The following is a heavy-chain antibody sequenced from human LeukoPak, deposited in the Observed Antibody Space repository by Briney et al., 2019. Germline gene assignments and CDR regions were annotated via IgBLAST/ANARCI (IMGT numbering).Heavy chain of an antibody. CDR1: GFSFDSYA. Sequence: GGSLRLSCEASGFSFDSYAMSWVRQASGKGLEWVSAISGSGLSTYYADSVKGRFTISRDNSKNTLYLQMNSLRAEDTAVYYCAKGRYDILTGYYGLIDYWGQGTLVTVSS. CDR2: ISGSGLST. J-gene: IGHJ4*02. CDR3: AKGRYDILTGYYGLIDY. V-gene: IGHV3-23*01. D-gene: IGHD3-9*01.